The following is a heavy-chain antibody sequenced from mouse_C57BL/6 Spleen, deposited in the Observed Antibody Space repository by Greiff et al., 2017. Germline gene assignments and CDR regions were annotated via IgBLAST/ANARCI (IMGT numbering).Heavy chain of an antibody. J-gene: IGHJ1*03. CDR3: ARIYGSSPHWYFDV. D-gene: IGHD1-1*01. CDR1: GYSFTDYN. CDR2: INPNYGTT. Sequence: VHVKQSGPELVKPGASVKISCKASGYSFTDYNMNWVKQSNGKSLEWIGVINPNYGTTSYNQKFKGKATLTVDQSSSTAYMQLNSLTSEDSAVYYCARIYGSSPHWYFDVWGTGTTVTVSS. V-gene: IGHV1-39*01.